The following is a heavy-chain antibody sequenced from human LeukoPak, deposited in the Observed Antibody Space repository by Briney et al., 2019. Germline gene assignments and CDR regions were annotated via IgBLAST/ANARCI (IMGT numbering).Heavy chain of an antibody. CDR2: INHSGST. J-gene: IGHJ4*02. CDR1: GGSFSGYY. CDR3: ARGRRGCRY. D-gene: IGHD6-19*01. V-gene: IGHV4-34*01. Sequence: SETLSLTCAVYGGSFSGYYWSWIRQPPGKGLEWIGEINHSGSTNYNPSLKSRVTISVDTSKNQFSLKLSSVTAADTAVYYCARGRRGCRYWGQGTLVTVSS.